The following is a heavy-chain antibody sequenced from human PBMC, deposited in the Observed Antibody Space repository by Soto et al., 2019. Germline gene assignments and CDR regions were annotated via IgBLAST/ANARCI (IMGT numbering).Heavy chain of an antibody. CDR3: ARENYGDAFDF. D-gene: IGHD4-17*01. V-gene: IGHV3-48*03. CDR1: GFTVTNYE. Sequence: PGGCLRLSCAASGFTVTNYEMSWVRQAPGMGLEWVSYINSGGTSIKYADSVKGRFTISRDNARNSLYLQMNSLRDEDTAVYYCARENYGDAFDFWGQGALVTVSS. CDR2: INSGGTSI. J-gene: IGHJ4*02.